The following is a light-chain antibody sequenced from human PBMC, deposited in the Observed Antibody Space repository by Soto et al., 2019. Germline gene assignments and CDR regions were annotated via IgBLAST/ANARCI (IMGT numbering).Light chain of an antibody. J-gene: IGKJ1*01. CDR3: QQRSNWPWT. CDR1: QGVSSS. Sequence: EIVLTQSPATLSLSPGERATLSCRTSQGVSSSLAWFQQKSGQAPRLLIYDASNRAAGIPGRFSASGSGTDFTLTFSSLEPEDFAVYYCQQRSNWPWTFGQGTKVEI. V-gene: IGKV3-11*01. CDR2: DAS.